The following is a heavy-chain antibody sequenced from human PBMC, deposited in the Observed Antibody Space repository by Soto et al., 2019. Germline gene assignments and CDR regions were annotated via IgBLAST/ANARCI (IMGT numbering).Heavy chain of an antibody. D-gene: IGHD5-18*01. CDR2: IYDSGTT. V-gene: IGHV4-4*02. J-gene: IGHJ4*02. CDR1: GDSINGNY. CDR3: ARNRGYSQGD. Sequence: QVQLQESGPGLVKPSGTLSLTCTVSGDSINGNYWSWVRQPPGKGPEWIGEIYDSGTTYYNPPLNSRATISLDKSKNQFSLNLNSVTAADTAVYYCARNRGYSQGDWGPGTLVTVSS.